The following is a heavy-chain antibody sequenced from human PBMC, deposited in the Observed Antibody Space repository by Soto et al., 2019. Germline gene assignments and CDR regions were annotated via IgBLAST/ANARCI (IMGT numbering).Heavy chain of an antibody. Sequence: ASVQVSCKTCGYNLLNYGMSWVRQAPGQGPEWMGWISVYHGNTIYAQNFQGRVTMTTDTSTSTAYMELTSLRSDDTGVYYCARDHGGATMALLYWGQGTLVTVSS. CDR2: ISVYHGNT. V-gene: IGHV1-18*04. J-gene: IGHJ4*02. D-gene: IGHD3-10*01. CDR3: ARDHGGATMALLY. CDR1: GYNLLNYG.